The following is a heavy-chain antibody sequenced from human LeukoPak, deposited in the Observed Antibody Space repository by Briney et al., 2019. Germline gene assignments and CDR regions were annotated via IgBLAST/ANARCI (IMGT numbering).Heavy chain of an antibody. CDR3: ARDRSSGSTLDY. J-gene: IGHJ4*02. V-gene: IGHV4-59*01. D-gene: IGHD1-26*01. Sequence: SETLSLTCTVSGGSISSYYWSWIRQPPGKGLEWIGYIYYSRSTNYNPSLKSRVTISVDTSKNQFSLKLSSVTAADTAVYYCARDRSSGSTLDYWGQGTLVTVSS. CDR2: IYYSRST. CDR1: GGSISSYY.